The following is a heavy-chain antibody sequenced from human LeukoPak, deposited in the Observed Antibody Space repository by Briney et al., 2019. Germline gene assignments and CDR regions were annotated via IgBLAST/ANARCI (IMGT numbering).Heavy chain of an antibody. D-gene: IGHD6-13*01. CDR2: INQDGSEK. J-gene: IGHJ4*02. V-gene: IGHV3-7*01. CDR3: ARDGVAAGLYFDL. CDR1: GFTFTEYW. Sequence: PGGSLGLSCAASGFTFTEYWMNWVRQAPGKGLEWVASINQDGSEKYYVDSVKGRFTISRDNAQNSLYLQMSYLRAEDTAMFYCARDGVAAGLYFDLWGQGTLVTVSS.